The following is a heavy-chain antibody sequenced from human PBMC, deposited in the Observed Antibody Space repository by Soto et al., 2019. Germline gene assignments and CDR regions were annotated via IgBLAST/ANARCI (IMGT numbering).Heavy chain of an antibody. Sequence: EVQLVESGGGLVQPGRSLRLSCAASGFTFDDFAMHWVRQAPGKGLEWVSGISWNGATMGYGDSVSGRFTISRDNTKNSLYLQMNNLKPEDTALYYCAKDNGGYYDSSGNFEYWGQGTLVTVSS. J-gene: IGHJ4*02. CDR2: ISWNGATM. D-gene: IGHD3-22*01. CDR1: GFTFDDFA. CDR3: AKDNGGYYDSSGNFEY. V-gene: IGHV3-9*01.